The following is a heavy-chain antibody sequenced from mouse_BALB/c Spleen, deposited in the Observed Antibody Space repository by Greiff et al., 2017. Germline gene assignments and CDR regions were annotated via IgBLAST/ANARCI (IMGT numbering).Heavy chain of an antibody. V-gene: IGHV14-4*02. CDR2: IDPENGDT. CDR1: GFNIKDYY. J-gene: IGHJ2*01. D-gene: IGHD1-2*01. Sequence: VQLQQSGAELVRSGASVKLSCTASGFNIKDYYMHWVKQRPEQGLEWIGWIDPENGDTEYAPKFQGKATMTADTSSNTAYLQLSSLTSEDTAVYYCNSLLRPPYFDYWGQGTTLTVSS. CDR3: NSLLRPPYFDY.